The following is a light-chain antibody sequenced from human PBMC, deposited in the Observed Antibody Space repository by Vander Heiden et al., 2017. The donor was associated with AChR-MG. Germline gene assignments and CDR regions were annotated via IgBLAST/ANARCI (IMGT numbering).Light chain of an antibody. J-gene: IGLJ3*02. CDR2: DTS. V-gene: IGLV7-46*01. CDR1: TGAVTSGHY. CDR3: LLSYGGTSWV. Sequence: QAVVTQEPSLTVSPGGTVTLTCGSSTGAVTSGHYPYWFQQKPGQAPRTLIYDTSNKHSWTPARFSGSLLGGKAALTLSGAQPEDEAEYYCLLSYGGTSWVFGGGTKLTVL.